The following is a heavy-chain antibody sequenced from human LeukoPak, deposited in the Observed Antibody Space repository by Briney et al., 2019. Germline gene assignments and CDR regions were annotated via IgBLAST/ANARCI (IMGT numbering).Heavy chain of an antibody. V-gene: IGHV3-48*03. CDR3: AKDEGSNWDYFYYMDV. CDR2: ISSSGSTI. J-gene: IGHJ6*03. D-gene: IGHD6-13*01. Sequence: GGSLRLSCAASGFTFSSYEMNWVRQAPGKGLEWVSYISSSGSTIYYADSVKGRFTISRDNAKNSLYLQMNSLGSDDTAIYYCAKDEGSNWDYFYYMDVWGKGTTVTISS. CDR1: GFTFSSYE.